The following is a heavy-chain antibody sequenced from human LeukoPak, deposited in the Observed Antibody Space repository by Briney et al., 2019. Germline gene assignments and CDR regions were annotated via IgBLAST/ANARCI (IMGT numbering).Heavy chain of an antibody. V-gene: IGHV4-30-4*01. Sequence: SQTLSLTCTVSGGSINNGGYYWSWIRQHPGKGLEWIGYIYYSGSSYYNPSLKSRVTISVDTSKNQFSLKLSSVTAADTAVYYCARHRGVSSGIYRPGDWGQGTLVTVSS. J-gene: IGHJ4*02. CDR1: GGSINNGGYY. CDR3: ARHRGVSSGIYRPGD. CDR2: IYYSGSS. D-gene: IGHD3-22*01.